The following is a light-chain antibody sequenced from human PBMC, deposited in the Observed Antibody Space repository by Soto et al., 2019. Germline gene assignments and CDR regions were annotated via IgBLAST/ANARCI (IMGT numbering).Light chain of an antibody. CDR3: QAYDYSLTASV. CDR1: TSNLGAGYD. CDR2: GNR. J-gene: IGLJ3*02. V-gene: IGLV1-40*01. Sequence: QSVLTQPPSVSGSPGQRVTLSCTGNTSNLGAGYDVHWYQQLPGAAPKLVIFGNRNRPSGVPERFSGSKSGTSASLAITGLQAEDEADYYCQAYDYSLTASVFGGGTKLTVL.